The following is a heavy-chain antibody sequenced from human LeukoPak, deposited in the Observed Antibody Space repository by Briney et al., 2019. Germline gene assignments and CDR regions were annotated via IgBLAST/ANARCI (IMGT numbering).Heavy chain of an antibody. J-gene: IGHJ4*02. CDR2: TNQDGSEK. Sequence: GGSLRLSCTASGFTFGSHWMIWVRRAPGKRLEWVANTNQDGSEKYYVDSVKGRFTISRDNAKNSLYLQMNSLRAEDTAVYYCARDKGFIDYWGQGTLVTVSS. CDR1: GFTFGSHW. CDR3: ARDKGFIDY. V-gene: IGHV3-7*01.